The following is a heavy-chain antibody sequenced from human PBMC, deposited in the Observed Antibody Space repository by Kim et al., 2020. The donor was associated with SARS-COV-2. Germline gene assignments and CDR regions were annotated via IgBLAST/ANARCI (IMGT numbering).Heavy chain of an antibody. Sequence: SETLSLTCTASGGSFGGISYYWGWIGQPQGKGWEWIGGTYFRGTTYYTPSLKIRVTISVDTSKNQFSLNLSSVTAADTAVYYCARRRGAYFGGDCPNWFDPWAREPWSPSPQ. CDR3: ARRRGAYFGGDCPNWFDP. CDR1: GGSFGGISYY. J-gene: IGHJ5*02. D-gene: IGHD2-21*02. V-gene: IGHV4-39*01. CDR2: TYFRGTT.